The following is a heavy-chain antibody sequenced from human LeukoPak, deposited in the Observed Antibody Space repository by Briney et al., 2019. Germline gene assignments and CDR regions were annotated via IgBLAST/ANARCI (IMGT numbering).Heavy chain of an antibody. Sequence: SETLSLTCAVYGESFSGYYWSWIRQSPGKDLEWIGDINHSGSTNYNPSLKSRVTISVDTSKNQFSLKLSSVTAADTAVYYCGRGIWPDYGIDNWGQGTLVTVSS. CDR1: GESFSGYY. D-gene: IGHD3-16*01. V-gene: IGHV4-34*01. CDR3: GRGIWPDYGIDN. J-gene: IGHJ4*02. CDR2: INHSGST.